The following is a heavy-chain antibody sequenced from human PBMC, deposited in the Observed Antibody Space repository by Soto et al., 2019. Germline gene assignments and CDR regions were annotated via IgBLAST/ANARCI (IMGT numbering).Heavy chain of an antibody. V-gene: IGHV3-66*01. CDR3: ARDSYGDYEKQTDWYFDL. Sequence: GGSLRLSCAASGFTVSSNYMSWVRQAPGKGLEWVSVIYSGGSTYYADSVKGRFTISRDNSKNTLYLQMNSLRAEDTAVYYCARDSYGDYEKQTDWYFDLWGRGTLVTVSS. J-gene: IGHJ2*01. D-gene: IGHD4-17*01. CDR1: GFTVSSNY. CDR2: IYSGGST.